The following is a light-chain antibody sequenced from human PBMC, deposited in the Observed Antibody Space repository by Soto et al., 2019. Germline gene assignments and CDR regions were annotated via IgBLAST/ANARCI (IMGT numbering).Light chain of an antibody. V-gene: IGKV1-27*01. CDR3: QSYQSYTSGPLT. J-gene: IGKJ4*01. CDR2: AAS. CDR1: QGISKF. Sequence: DLQMTQSPSPLSASVGDRVTITCRASQGISKFLAWYQQKPGKGPKLLIYAASILQSGVPSRFSGSGSVTDFTLTISSLQPEDVATYYCQSYQSYTSGPLTFGGGTKVEIK.